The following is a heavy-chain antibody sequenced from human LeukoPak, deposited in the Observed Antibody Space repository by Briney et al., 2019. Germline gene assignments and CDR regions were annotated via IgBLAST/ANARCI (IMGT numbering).Heavy chain of an antibody. CDR2: INHSGST. D-gene: IGHD2-21*02. V-gene: IGHV4-34*01. CDR3: ARQVVTARNWFDP. CDR1: GGSFSGYY. Sequence: PSETLSLTCAVYGGSFSGYYWSWIRQPPGKGLEWIGEINHSGSTNYNPSLKSRVTISVDTSKNQFSLKLSSVTAADTAVYYCARQVVTARNWFDPWGQGTLVTVSS. J-gene: IGHJ5*02.